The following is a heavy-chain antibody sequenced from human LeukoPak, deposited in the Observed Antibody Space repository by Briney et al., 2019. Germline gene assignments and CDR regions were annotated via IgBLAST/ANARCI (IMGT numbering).Heavy chain of an antibody. CDR3: ARVFSLDYDFWSGYGNNWFDP. Sequence: PSETLSLTCAVYGGSFSGYYWSWIRQPPGKGLEWIGEINHSGGTNYNPSLKSRVTISVDTSKNQFSLKLSSVTAADTAVYYCARVFSLDYDFWSGYGNNWFDPWGQGTLVTVSS. D-gene: IGHD3-3*01. V-gene: IGHV4-34*01. J-gene: IGHJ5*02. CDR2: INHSGGT. CDR1: GGSFSGYY.